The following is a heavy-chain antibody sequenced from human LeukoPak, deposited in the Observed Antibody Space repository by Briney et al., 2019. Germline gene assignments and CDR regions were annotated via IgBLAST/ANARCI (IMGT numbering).Heavy chain of an antibody. CDR3: ARDASSRGYYGIDV. CDR1: GFTFSSYW. CDR2: IKQDGSAK. Sequence: GGSLRLSCAASGFTFSSYWMSWVRQAPGKGLEWVANIKQDGSAKYNLASVRRRSTIPRATAKNSLYLQMNSLRAEDTAVYYWARDASSRGYYGIDVWGQGTTVTVSS. J-gene: IGHJ6*02. D-gene: IGHD6-13*01. V-gene: IGHV3-7*01.